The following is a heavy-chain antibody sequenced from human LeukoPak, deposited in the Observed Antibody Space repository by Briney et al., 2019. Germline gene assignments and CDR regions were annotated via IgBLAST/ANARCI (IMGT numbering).Heavy chain of an antibody. Sequence: GGSLRLSCVASGFTFSNYEMHWVRQAPGKGLEWVSYISSSGSSIYYADSVKGRFTISRDNAKNSPYLQMNSLRAEDTAVYYCARSAYPGNSVIEDWGRGTLVTVSS. CDR1: GFTFSNYE. CDR3: ARSAYPGNSVIED. V-gene: IGHV3-48*03. D-gene: IGHD4-23*01. J-gene: IGHJ4*02. CDR2: ISSSGSSI.